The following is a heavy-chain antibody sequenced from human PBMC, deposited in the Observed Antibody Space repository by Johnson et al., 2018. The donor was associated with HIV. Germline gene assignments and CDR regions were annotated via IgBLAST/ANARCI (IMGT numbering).Heavy chain of an antibody. J-gene: IGHJ3*02. CDR3: ARDGRDLVTRGGFDI. CDR1: GFTFSSYA. Sequence: MLLVESGGGVVQPGRSLRLSCAASGFTFSSYAMHWVRQAPGKGLEWVAVISYDGSNKYYADSVKGRFTISRDNSKNTLYLQMNSLRPDDTAVYYCARDGRDLVTRGGFDIWGPGTVVTVSS. CDR2: ISYDGSNK. D-gene: IGHD5-18*01. V-gene: IGHV3-30-3*01.